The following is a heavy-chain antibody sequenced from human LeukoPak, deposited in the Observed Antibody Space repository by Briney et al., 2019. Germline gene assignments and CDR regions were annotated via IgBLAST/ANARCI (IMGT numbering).Heavy chain of an antibody. V-gene: IGHV4-59*08. J-gene: IGHJ4*02. CDR3: ATSTYYYDSSGYYYAEGYFDY. CDR2: IYYSGST. D-gene: IGHD3-22*01. CDR1: GGSISSYY. Sequence: SETLSLTCTVSGGSISSYYWSWIRQPPGKGLEWIGYIYYSGSTNYNPSLKSRVTISVDTSKNQFSLNLSSVTAADTAVYYCATSTYYYDSSGYYYAEGYFDYWGQGTLVTVSS.